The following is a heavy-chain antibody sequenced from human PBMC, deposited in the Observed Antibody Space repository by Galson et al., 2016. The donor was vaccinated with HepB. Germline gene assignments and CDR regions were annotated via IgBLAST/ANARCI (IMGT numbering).Heavy chain of an antibody. D-gene: IGHD3-22*01. Sequence: SLRLSCAASGFSVSGKYMSWARQAPGKGLGWVSAIFSGDATYYRDSVKGRFTISRDNSKNTLYLQMNNLRAEDTAVYYCEGYSDPFDIWGQGTMVTVSS. CDR1: GFSVSGKY. J-gene: IGHJ3*02. CDR2: IFSGDAT. CDR3: EGYSDPFDI. V-gene: IGHV3-53*01.